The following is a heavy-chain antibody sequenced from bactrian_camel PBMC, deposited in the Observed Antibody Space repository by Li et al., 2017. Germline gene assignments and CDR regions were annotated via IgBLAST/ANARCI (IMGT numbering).Heavy chain of an antibody. V-gene: IGHV3S1*01. CDR3: VTGGGENLILD. Sequence: HVQLVESGGGSVQAGGSLRLSCAASGYTYSSYCMGWFRQAPGNEREGVAAILTGGSNTCADSVKGRFTISQDNAKNTVYLQMNSLKYEDTALYYCVTGGGENLILDWGQGTQVTVS. J-gene: IGHJ4*01. D-gene: IGHD7*01. CDR1: GYTYSSYC. CDR2: ILTGGSNT.